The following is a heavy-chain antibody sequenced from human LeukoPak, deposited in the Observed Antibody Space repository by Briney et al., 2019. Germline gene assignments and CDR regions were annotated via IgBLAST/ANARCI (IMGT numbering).Heavy chain of an antibody. J-gene: IGHJ5*02. D-gene: IGHD3-3*01. CDR1: GFTFSSYS. CDR3: ARARYDFWSGYNATWFDP. Sequence: GSLRLSCAASGFTFSSYSMNWVRQPPGKGLEWIGEINHSGSTNYNPSLKSRVTISVDTSKNQFSLKLSSVTAADTAVYYCARARYDFWSGYNATWFDPWGQGTLVTVSS. CDR2: INHSGST. V-gene: IGHV4-34*01.